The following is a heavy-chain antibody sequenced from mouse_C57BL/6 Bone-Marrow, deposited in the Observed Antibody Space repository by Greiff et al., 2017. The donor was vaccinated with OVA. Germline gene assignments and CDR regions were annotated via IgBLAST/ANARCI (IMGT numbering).Heavy chain of an antibody. V-gene: IGHV8-8*01. D-gene: IGHD2-1*01. CDR3: TTTMVFPFDY. CDR1: GFSLSTFGMG. CDR2: IWWDDDK. J-gene: IGHJ2*01. Sequence: QVTLKESGPGILQPSQTLSLTCSFSGFSLSTFGMGVGWIRQPSGKGRESLAHIWWDDDKYDNPALNSLLTISKDTSKNLILLKIGNVDTADTATYYSTTTMVFPFDYWGQGTALTVSS.